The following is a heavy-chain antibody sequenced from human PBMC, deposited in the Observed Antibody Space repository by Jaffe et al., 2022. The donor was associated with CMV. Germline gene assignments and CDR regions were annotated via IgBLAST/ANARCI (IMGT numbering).Heavy chain of an antibody. D-gene: IGHD6-6*01. CDR3: AKELRIAARTRANYYGMDV. CDR2: ISYDGSNK. J-gene: IGHJ6*02. V-gene: IGHV3-30*18. Sequence: QVQLVESGGGVVQPGRSLRLSCAASGFTFSSYGMHWVRQAPGKGLEWVAVISYDGSNKYYADSVKGRFTISRDNSKNTLYLQMNSLRAEDTAVYYCAKELRIAARTRANYYGMDVWGQGTTVTVSS. CDR1: GFTFSSYG.